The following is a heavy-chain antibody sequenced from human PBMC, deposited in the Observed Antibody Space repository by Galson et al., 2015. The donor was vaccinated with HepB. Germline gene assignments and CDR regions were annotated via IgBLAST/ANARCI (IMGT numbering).Heavy chain of an antibody. J-gene: IGHJ4*02. D-gene: IGHD6-19*01. V-gene: IGHV3-7*01. CDR2: IKWDASSK. Sequence: SLRLSCAASGFSFRTYWMAWVRRAPGKGLEWVANIKWDASSKNYVDSVRGRFTISRDNAKDSLFLQMDSLRVEDTAVYYCARDVAGALDSWGQGTLVTVSS. CDR3: ARDVAGALDS. CDR1: GFSFRTYW.